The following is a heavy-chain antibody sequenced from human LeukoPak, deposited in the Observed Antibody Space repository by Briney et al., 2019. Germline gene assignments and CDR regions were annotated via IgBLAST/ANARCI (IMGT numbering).Heavy chain of an antibody. CDR1: GFTLTSYA. J-gene: IGHJ4*02. V-gene: IGHV3-23*01. D-gene: IGHD6-19*01. CDR2: FSGSGGST. CDR3: AKVIVGGGWYTGPFDY. Sequence: GGSLKPSCAAPGFTLTSYAMGWARQAPGKGLEWSPPFSGSGGSTYYADSVKGRFTISRDNSKNTLYLQMNSLRAEDTAVYYCAKVIVGGGWYTGPFDYWGQGTLVTVSS.